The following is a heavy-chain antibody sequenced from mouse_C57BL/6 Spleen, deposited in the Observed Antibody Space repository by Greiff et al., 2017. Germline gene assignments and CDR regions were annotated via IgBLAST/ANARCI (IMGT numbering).Heavy chain of an antibody. CDR2: ISDGGSYT. J-gene: IGHJ2*01. V-gene: IGHV5-4*01. CDR1: GFTFSSYA. D-gene: IGHD2-5*01. CDR3: ARGRIVTYYFDY. Sequence: EVQLVESGGGLVKPGGSLKLSCAASGFTFSSYAMSWVRQTPEKRLEWVATISDGGSYTYYPDNVKGRFTISRDNAKNNLYLQMSHLKSEDTAMYYCARGRIVTYYFDYWGQGTTLTVSS.